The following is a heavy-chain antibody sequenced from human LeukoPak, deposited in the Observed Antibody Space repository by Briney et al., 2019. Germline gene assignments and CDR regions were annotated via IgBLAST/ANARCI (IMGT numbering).Heavy chain of an antibody. D-gene: IGHD6-13*01. V-gene: IGHV4-34*01. CDR3: ARGRSSSWYFWFDP. CDR1: GGSFSDYN. J-gene: IGHJ5*02. Sequence: SETLSLTCAVYGGSFSDYNWSWIRQPPGKGLEWIGEINHSGSTTYNPSLESRVPISVDTSKYQFSLKLSSVTAADTAVYYCARGRSSSWYFWFDPWGQGTLVTVSS. CDR2: INHSGST.